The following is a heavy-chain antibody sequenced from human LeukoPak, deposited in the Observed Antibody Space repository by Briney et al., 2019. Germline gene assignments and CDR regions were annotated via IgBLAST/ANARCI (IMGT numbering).Heavy chain of an antibody. J-gene: IGHJ4*02. CDR3: AKDPYYDSSGYSV. CDR1: GFTFSSYA. Sequence: GGSLRLSCAASGFTFSSYAMSWVRQAPGKGLEWVSAISGRGGSTYYADSVKGRFTISRDNSKNTLYLQMNSLRAEDTAVYYCAKDPYYDSSGYSVWGQGTLVTVSS. V-gene: IGHV3-23*01. D-gene: IGHD3-22*01. CDR2: ISGRGGST.